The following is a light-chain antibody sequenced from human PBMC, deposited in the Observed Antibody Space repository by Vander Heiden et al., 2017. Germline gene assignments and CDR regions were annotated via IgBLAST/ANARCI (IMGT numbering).Light chain of an antibody. J-gene: IGLJ2*01. CDR2: KDS. CDR3: QAWDTSTLV. CDR1: KLGDKY. Sequence: SYELTQPPSVSVSPGQTASISCSGDKLGDKYACWYQQKPGQCLVLVIYKDSKRPSGIPERFSGYNSGNTATLTISGTQAMDEDDYYCQAWDTSTLVFGGGTKLTVL. V-gene: IGLV3-1*01.